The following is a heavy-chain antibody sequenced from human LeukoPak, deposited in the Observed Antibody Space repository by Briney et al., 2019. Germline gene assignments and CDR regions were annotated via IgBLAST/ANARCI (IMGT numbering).Heavy chain of an antibody. J-gene: IGHJ4*02. Sequence: PGGSLRLSCAASGFTFSSYAMSWVRQAPGKGLEWVSAISGSGGSTYYADSVKGRFTISRDNSKNTLYLQMNSLRAEDTAVYYCAKVASYYHGSGSYPPYFDYWGQGTLVTVSS. CDR3: AKVASYYHGSGSYPPYFDY. CDR2: ISGSGGST. CDR1: GFTFSSYA. D-gene: IGHD3-10*01. V-gene: IGHV3-23*01.